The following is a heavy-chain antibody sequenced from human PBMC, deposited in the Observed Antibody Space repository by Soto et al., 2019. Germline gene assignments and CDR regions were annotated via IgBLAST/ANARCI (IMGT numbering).Heavy chain of an antibody. CDR1: GFTFSSYA. J-gene: IGHJ4*02. CDR2: ISYDGSNK. Sequence: GGSLRLSCAASGFTFSSYAMHWVRQAPGKGLEWVAVISYDGSNKYYADYVKGRFTISRDNSKNTLYLQMNSLRAEDTAVYYCAKEFPLFDYWGQGTLVTVSS. V-gene: IGHV3-30-3*02. CDR3: AKEFPLFDY.